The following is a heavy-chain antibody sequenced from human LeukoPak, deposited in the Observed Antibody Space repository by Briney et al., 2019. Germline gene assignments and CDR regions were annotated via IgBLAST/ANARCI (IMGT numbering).Heavy chain of an antibody. D-gene: IGHD5-18*01. V-gene: IGHV3-23*01. Sequence: GGSLRLSCAASGFTFSSYAMSWVRQAPGKGLEWVSAISGSGGSTYYADSVKGRFTISRDNSKDTLYLQMNSLRAEDTAVYYCAKSADTAMAPDYYFDYWGQGTLVTVSS. J-gene: IGHJ4*02. CDR3: AKSADTAMAPDYYFDY. CDR2: ISGSGGST. CDR1: GFTFSSYA.